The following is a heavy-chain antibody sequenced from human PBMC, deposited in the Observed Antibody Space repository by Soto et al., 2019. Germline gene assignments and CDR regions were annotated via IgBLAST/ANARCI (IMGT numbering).Heavy chain of an antibody. CDR3: VRNTGWDTPMVH. CDR2: IYSGGTT. D-gene: IGHD5-18*01. V-gene: IGHV3-66*01. CDR1: GFTVSSNY. Sequence: PGGSLRLSCAASGFTVSSNYMSWVRQAPGKGLEWVSVIYSGGTTYYADSVKGRFTISRDNSRNTLYLQMNSLRAEDTAVYYCVRNTGWDTPMVHWGQGTLVTVSS. J-gene: IGHJ4*02.